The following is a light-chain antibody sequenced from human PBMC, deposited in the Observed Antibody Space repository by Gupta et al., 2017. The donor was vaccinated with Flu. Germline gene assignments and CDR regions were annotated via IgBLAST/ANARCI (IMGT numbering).Light chain of an antibody. J-gene: IGKJ5*01. CDR2: WAS. CDR3: QQDDSTPWT. CDR1: QSVLYSSNNKNY. V-gene: IGKV4-1*01. Sequence: DIVMTQSPDSLAVSLGERATINCKSSQSVLYSSNNKNYLAWYQQKPGQPPKLLIYWASTRESGVPDRFSGSGSGTDFTLTISSLQAEDVAVYYCQQDDSTPWTFGQGTQVEIK.